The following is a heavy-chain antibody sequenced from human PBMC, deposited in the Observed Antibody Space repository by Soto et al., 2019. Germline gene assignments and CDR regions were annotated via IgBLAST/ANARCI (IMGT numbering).Heavy chain of an antibody. J-gene: IGHJ5*02. CDR3: ARYQGKFLGMFDP. CDR1: GGSFSGYY. Sequence: QVQLQQWGAGLLKPSETLSLTCAVYGGSFSGYYWSWIRQPPGKGLEWIGEINHSGSTTYNPSLKSRVTISVDTSKNQFSLKLSSVTAADTAVYYCARYQGKFLGMFDPWGQGTLVTVSS. CDR2: INHSGST. V-gene: IGHV4-34*01.